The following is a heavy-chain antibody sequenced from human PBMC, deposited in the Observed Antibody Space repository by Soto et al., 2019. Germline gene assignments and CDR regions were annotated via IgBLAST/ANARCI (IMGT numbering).Heavy chain of an antibody. CDR1: GGSFSGYY. Sequence: SETLSLTCAVYGGSFSGYYWSWIRQPPGKGLEWIGEINHSGSTNYNPSLKSRVTISVDTSKNQFSLKLSSVTAADTAVYYCARAFVIVGATDWFDPWGQGTLVTVSS. D-gene: IGHD1-26*01. J-gene: IGHJ5*02. CDR3: ARAFVIVGATDWFDP. V-gene: IGHV4-34*01. CDR2: INHSGST.